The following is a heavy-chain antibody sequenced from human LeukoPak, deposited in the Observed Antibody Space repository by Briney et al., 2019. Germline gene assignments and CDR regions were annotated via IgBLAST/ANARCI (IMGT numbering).Heavy chain of an antibody. CDR2: ISGSGGST. D-gene: IGHD5-18*01. CDR1: GFTFSSYA. Sequence: GGSLRLSCAASGFTFSSYAMSWVRQAPGKGLGWVSAISGSGGSTYYADSVKGRFTISRDNSKNTLFLQMNSLRVEDTAVYYCADRGNTYAYWFPYWGQGTLVTVSS. V-gene: IGHV3-23*01. J-gene: IGHJ4*02. CDR3: ADRGNTYAYWFPY.